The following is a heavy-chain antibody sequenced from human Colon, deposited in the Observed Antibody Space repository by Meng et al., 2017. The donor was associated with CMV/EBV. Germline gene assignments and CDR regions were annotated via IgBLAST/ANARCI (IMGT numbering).Heavy chain of an antibody. CDR1: GFTLSNYW. CDR3: ARDGGYYDSSGYPVGLDY. J-gene: IGHJ4*02. V-gene: IGHV3-7*01. D-gene: IGHD3-22*01. Sequence: GGSLRLSCGASGFTLSNYWMTWVRQAPGKGLEWLANIKEDGSEKYYADSVKGRFTISRDNAKNSLYLQMNSLRAEDTAVYYCARDGGYYDSSGYPVGLDYWGQGTLVTVSS. CDR2: IKEDGSEK.